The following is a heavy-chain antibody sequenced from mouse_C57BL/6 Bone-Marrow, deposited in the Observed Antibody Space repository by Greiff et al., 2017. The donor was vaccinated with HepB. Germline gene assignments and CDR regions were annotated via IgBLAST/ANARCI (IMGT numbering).Heavy chain of an antibody. V-gene: IGHV1-82*01. J-gene: IGHJ3*01. Sequence: QVQLQQSGPELVKPGASVKISCKASGYAFSSSWMNWVKQRPGKGLEWIGRIYPGDGDTNYNGKFKGKATLTADTSSSTAYMQLSSLTSEDSAVYFCARWGGLAYWGQGTLVTVSA. CDR1: GYAFSSSW. CDR2: IYPGDGDT. CDR3: ARWGGLAY.